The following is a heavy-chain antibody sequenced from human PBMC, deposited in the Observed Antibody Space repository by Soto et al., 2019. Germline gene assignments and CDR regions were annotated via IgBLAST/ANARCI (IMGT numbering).Heavy chain of an antibody. J-gene: IGHJ4*02. CDR1: GFTFSSYA. CDR3: AKGLLGVWFGELLLNSTASVACEC. Sequence: PWGSLRLSCAASGFTFSSYAMSWVRQDPGKGLEWISSISASGSNSYHADSVKGRFTISRDNSINTLYLQMNSLRVEDTAVYYCAKGLLGVWFGELLLNSTASVACECWGKGVRVIVSS. V-gene: IGHV3-23*01. CDR2: ISASGSNS. D-gene: IGHD3-10*01.